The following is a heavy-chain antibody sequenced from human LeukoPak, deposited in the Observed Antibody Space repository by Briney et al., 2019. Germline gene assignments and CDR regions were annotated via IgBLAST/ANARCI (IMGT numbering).Heavy chain of an antibody. J-gene: IGHJ4*02. CDR2: INHSGST. Sequence: SETLSLTCAVYGGSFSGYYWSWIRQPPGKGLEWIGEINHSGSTNYNPSLKSRVTISVDTSKNQFTLKLSSVTAADTAVYYCARLRVSGSYLYYFDYWGQGTLVTVSS. CDR3: ARLRVSGSYLYYFDY. CDR1: GGSFSGYY. V-gene: IGHV4-34*01. D-gene: IGHD1-26*01.